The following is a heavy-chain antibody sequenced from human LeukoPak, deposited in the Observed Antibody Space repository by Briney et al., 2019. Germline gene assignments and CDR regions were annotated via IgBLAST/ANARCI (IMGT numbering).Heavy chain of an antibody. V-gene: IGHV4-34*01. CDR2: IDHSGST. CDR3: ARDAGGNYYYYYMDV. CDR1: GGSFSGYY. J-gene: IGHJ6*03. Sequence: SETLSLTCAVYGGSFSGYYWSWIRQPPGKGLEWIGEIDHSGSTNYNPSLKSRVTISVDTSKNQFSLKLSSVTAADTAVYYCARDAGGNYYYYYMDVWGKGTTVTVSS. D-gene: IGHD4-23*01.